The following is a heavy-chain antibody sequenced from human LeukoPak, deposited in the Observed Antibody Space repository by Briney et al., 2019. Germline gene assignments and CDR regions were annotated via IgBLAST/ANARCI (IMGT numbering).Heavy chain of an antibody. CDR2: IYWDDDK. Sequence: SGPTLVNPTQTLTLTCTFSGFSLSTRGVGVGWIRQPPGKALEWLAIIYWDDDKRYSPSLKSRLTITKDTSKNQVVLTLSNMDPVDTATYYCAHRVPRSYYDSHHGFDFWGQGTMVTVSS. J-gene: IGHJ3*01. D-gene: IGHD3-22*01. V-gene: IGHV2-5*02. CDR1: GFSLSTRGVG. CDR3: AHRVPRSYYDSHHGFDF.